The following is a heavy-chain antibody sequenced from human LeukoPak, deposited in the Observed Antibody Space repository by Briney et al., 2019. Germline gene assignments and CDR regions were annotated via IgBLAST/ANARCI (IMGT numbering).Heavy chain of an antibody. D-gene: IGHD3-22*01. CDR3: ARQGYYDSSGYYPYYFDY. CDR2: ISYDGTNK. J-gene: IGHJ4*02. CDR1: GFSFSSYA. Sequence: GGSLRLSCAAFGFSFSSYAMNWVRQAPGKGLEWLAIISYDGTNKYYADSVKGRLTISRDNSRNTLDLQMNSLRAEDTAVYYCARQGYYDSSGYYPYYFDYWGQGNLVAVSS. V-gene: IGHV3-30*04.